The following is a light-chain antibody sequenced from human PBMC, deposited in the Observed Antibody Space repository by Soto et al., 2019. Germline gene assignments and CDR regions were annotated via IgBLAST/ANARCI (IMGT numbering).Light chain of an antibody. J-gene: IGKJ3*01. V-gene: IGKV1D-8*01. Sequence: VISMTQSPSLLSASTGDRVTISCRMSQDIKNYLAWYQQRPGKAPALLIYSASTLQNGVPSRFSGSWFGTDFTLTISRLQSEDFATYYCQQYYSFPFTFGPGTKVDV. CDR1: QDIKNY. CDR2: SAS. CDR3: QQYYSFPFT.